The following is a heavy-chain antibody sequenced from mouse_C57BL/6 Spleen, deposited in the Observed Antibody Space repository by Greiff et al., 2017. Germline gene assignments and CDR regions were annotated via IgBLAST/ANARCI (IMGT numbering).Heavy chain of an antibody. V-gene: IGHV1-64*01. CDR3: AREGADWVDD. D-gene: IGHD4-1*01. CDR2: IHPNSGSN. CDR1: GYTFTSYW. J-gene: IGHJ2*01. Sequence: QVQLQQPGAELVKPGASVKLSCKASGYTFTSYWMHWVKQRPGQGLEWIGMIHPNSGSNNYNEKFKSKATLTVDKSSSTDYMQLSSLTSEDSAVYYCAREGADWVDDWGQGTTLTVSS.